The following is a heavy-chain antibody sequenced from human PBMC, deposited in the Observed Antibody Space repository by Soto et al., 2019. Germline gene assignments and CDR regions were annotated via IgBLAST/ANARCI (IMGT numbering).Heavy chain of an antibody. CDR3: AKGGSGNYLTYYYYYGMDV. D-gene: IGHD3-22*01. Sequence: GGSLRLSCAASGFSLSSNGMHWVRQAPGKGLEWVAVISYDGNNKYYADSVKGRFTISRDNSKNTVYLEMNNLRAEDTAMYYCAKGGSGNYLTYYYYYGMDVWGHGTTVTVSS. V-gene: IGHV3-30*18. CDR2: ISYDGNNK. CDR1: GFSLSSNG. J-gene: IGHJ6*02.